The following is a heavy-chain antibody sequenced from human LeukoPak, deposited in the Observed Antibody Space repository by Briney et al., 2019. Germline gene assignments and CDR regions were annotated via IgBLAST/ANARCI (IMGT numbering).Heavy chain of an antibody. Sequence: PSETLSLTCTVSGGSISSSSYYWGWIRQPPGKGLEWIGSIYYSGSTYYNPSLKSRVTISVDTSKNQFSLKLSSVTAADTAVYYCARDRPVDTAMDYYYYGMDVWGQGTTVTVSS. CDR2: IYYSGST. D-gene: IGHD5-18*01. J-gene: IGHJ6*02. V-gene: IGHV4-39*07. CDR1: GGSISSSSYY. CDR3: ARDRPVDTAMDYYYYGMDV.